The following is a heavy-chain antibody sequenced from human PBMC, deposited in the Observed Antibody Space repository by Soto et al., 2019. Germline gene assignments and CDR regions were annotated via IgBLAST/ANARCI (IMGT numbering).Heavy chain of an antibody. D-gene: IGHD6-19*01. CDR2: ISDSAGST. Sequence: GSLRLSCAASGFTFPTYVVSWVRQAPGKGLEWVASISDSAGSTYYADSVKGRFTISRDNSKTTLHLQMNSLRVDDTAVYYCAKNLCMFGSGSCYFDFWGQGTLVTVSS. J-gene: IGHJ4*02. CDR1: GFTFPTYV. V-gene: IGHV3-23*01. CDR3: AKNLCMFGSGSCYFDF.